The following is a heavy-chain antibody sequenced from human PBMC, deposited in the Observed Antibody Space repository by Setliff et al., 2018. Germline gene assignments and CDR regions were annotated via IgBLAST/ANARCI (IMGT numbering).Heavy chain of an antibody. Sequence: ASVKVSCKASGYPFTNYGITWVRQAPGQGLEWMGWMSPVYGIANYARKFQGRVTLTADTSTTTAYLELASLRDDDTAVYYCVRGPGPSVVVAIPFDHWGQGTLVTVSS. CDR2: MSPVYGIA. CDR3: VRGPGPSVVVAIPFDH. V-gene: IGHV1-18*01. CDR1: GYPFTNYG. J-gene: IGHJ4*02. D-gene: IGHD5-12*01.